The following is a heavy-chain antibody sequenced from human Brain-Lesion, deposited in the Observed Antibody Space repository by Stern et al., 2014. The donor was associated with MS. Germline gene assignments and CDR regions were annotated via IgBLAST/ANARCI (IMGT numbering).Heavy chain of an antibody. CDR3: ARHDSVPRPSQLYSARDRGPGYFDY. D-gene: IGHD1-26*01. Sequence: VQLVESGPGLVKPSETLSLTCTVSGGSISSSTYYWAWIRQPPGQGLEWLGNIYYSGITYYNPSLKSRVTISVDMSKNQFSLKLSSVTAADTAIYYCARHDSVPRPSQLYSARDRGPGYFDYWGQGTLVTVSS. CDR1: GGSISSSTYY. V-gene: IGHV4-39*01. CDR2: IYYSGIT. J-gene: IGHJ4*02.